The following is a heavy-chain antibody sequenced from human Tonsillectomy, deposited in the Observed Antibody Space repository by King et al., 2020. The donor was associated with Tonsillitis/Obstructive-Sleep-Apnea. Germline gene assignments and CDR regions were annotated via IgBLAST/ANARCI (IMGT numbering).Heavy chain of an antibody. D-gene: IGHD3-9*01. CDR2: ISTNKGNT. CDR1: GYTFTNYG. CDR3: ARDNTPPDFAWLTYYYMDV. V-gene: IGHV1-18*01. Sequence: VQLVESGAEVKKPGASVRVSCQASGYTFTNYGINWVRQAPGQGLEWMGWISTNKGNTNYAQNLQDRVTFTTDTSTSTAYMELRSLRSDDTAVYYCARDNTPPDFAWLTYYYMDVWGKGTTVTVSS. J-gene: IGHJ6*03.